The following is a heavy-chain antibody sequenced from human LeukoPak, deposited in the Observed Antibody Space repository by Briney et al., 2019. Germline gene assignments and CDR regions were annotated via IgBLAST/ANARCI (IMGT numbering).Heavy chain of an antibody. CDR3: ARTYILTGYYLQPGDY. Sequence: ASVTVSCKASGYTFTSYGISWVRQAPGQGLEWMGWISAYNGNTNYAQKLQGRVTMTTDTSTSTAYMELRSLRSDDTAVYYCARTYILTGYYLQPGDYWGQGTLVTVSS. D-gene: IGHD3-9*01. CDR1: GYTFTSYG. CDR2: ISAYNGNT. V-gene: IGHV1-18*01. J-gene: IGHJ4*02.